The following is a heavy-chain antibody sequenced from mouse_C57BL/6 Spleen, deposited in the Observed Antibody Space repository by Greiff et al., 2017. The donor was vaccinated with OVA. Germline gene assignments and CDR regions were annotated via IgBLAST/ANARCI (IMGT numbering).Heavy chain of an antibody. CDR1: GFSFTNTY. Sequence: EVQRLESVAELVRPGASVKLSCTASGFSFTNTYMHWVKQRPEQGLEWIGEIDPATGNTTYAPKFQGKATLTADKSSSTAYLQLSSLTSEDSAVYYCARNYGDYDGWFAYWGQGTLVTVSA. D-gene: IGHD2-4*01. V-gene: IGHV14-3*01. CDR3: ARNYGDYDGWFAY. CDR2: IDPATGNT. J-gene: IGHJ3*01.